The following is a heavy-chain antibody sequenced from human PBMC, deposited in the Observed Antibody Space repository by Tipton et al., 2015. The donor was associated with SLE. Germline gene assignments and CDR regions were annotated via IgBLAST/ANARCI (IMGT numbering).Heavy chain of an antibody. CDR2: ISWDSDES. Sequence: SLRLSCAASGFEFGDCAMHWVRQAPGKGLEWVSGISWDSDESNYADSVRGRFTISRDNDKSALYLHMSGLRPEDTAFYYCVTDMDSFGPQIPLKYWGQGFLVPVSS. CDR1: GFEFGDCA. J-gene: IGHJ4*02. CDR3: VTDMDSFGPQIPLKY. D-gene: IGHD3-3*01. V-gene: IGHV3-9*01.